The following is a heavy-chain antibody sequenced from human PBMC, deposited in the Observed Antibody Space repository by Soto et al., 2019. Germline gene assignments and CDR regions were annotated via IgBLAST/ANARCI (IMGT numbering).Heavy chain of an antibody. D-gene: IGHD3-22*01. V-gene: IGHV3-11*06. J-gene: IGHJ4*02. CDR1: GFTFGDFD. CDR3: ARDLEGYYADV. Sequence: ESGGGLVKPGGSLRLSCVASGFTFGDFDMSWMRQAPGKGLEWISHINSRSTYTNYADSVKGRFTVSRDNAKNSLSLQMNSLRGEDTAVYYCARDLEGYYADVWGPGTLVSVTP. CDR2: INSRSTYT.